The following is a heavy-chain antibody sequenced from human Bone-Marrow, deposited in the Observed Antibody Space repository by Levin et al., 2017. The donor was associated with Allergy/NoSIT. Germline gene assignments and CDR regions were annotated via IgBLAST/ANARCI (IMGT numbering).Heavy chain of an antibody. D-gene: IGHD3-16*01. CDR1: GGSISSSSYY. J-gene: IGHJ4*02. CDR3: AGQGEGGRALDY. CDR2: IYYSGST. V-gene: IGHV4-39*01. Sequence: SETLSLTCTVSGGSISSSSYYWGWIRQPPGKGLEWIGTIYYSGSTYYNPSLKSRVTISVDTSKNQFSLKLSSVTAADTAVYYCAGQGEGGRALDYWGQGTLVTVSS.